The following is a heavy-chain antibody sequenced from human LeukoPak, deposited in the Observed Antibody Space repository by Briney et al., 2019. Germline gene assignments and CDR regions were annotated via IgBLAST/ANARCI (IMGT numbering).Heavy chain of an antibody. CDR1: GCTFSSCW. J-gene: IGHJ4*02. V-gene: IGHV3-7*01. CDR3: ARDRTFAS. CDR2: IKQDGSEK. Sequence: GGSLRLSCAASGCTFSSCWMTWVRQAPGRGLEWVASIKQDGSEKYYVDSVKGRFTISRDNAKNSLYLQMNSLRAEDTAVYYCARDRTFASWGQGTLVTVSS. D-gene: IGHD3-16*01.